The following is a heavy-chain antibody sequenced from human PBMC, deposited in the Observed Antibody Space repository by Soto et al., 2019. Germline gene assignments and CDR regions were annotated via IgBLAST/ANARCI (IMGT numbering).Heavy chain of an antibody. J-gene: IGHJ6*02. CDR3: ARWGVAPYSLDV. D-gene: IGHD4-4*01. CDR2: VNAERGQA. CDR1: GYTFITYD. Sequence: QVQLVQSGAEVREPGASVKVACKATGYTFITYDINWVRQATGQGLEWMGWVNAERGQAGYAQKSQGRVTMTSNTDTTTAYMELSGLRTENTAVYFCARWGVAPYSLDVWGQGAAVSVSS. V-gene: IGHV1-8*01.